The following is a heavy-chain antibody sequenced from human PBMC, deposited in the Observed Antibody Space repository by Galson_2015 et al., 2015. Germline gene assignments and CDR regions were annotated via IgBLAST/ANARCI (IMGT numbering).Heavy chain of an antibody. J-gene: IGHJ6*02. CDR3: AKGPYYYYGMDV. CDR1: GFTFDDYA. CDR2: ISWNSGSI. Sequence: SLRLSCAASGFTFDDYAMHWVRQAPGKGLEWASGISWNSGSIGYADSVKGRFTISRDNAKNSLYLQMNSLRAEDTALYYCAKGPYYYYGMDVWGQGTTVTVSS. V-gene: IGHV3-9*01.